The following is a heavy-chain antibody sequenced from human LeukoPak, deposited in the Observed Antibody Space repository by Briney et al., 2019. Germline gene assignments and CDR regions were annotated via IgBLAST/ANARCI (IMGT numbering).Heavy chain of an antibody. V-gene: IGHV1-2*02. Sequence: ASVKVSCKASGYTFTGYYMQWVRQAPGQGLEWVGWIEPNSGGTNSAQKFQGRVTMTRDTSISTAYMELRRLRSDDTAVYYCARVPHGYCSGGTCYDYWGQGTLVTVSS. CDR1: GYTFTGYY. CDR3: ARVPHGYCSGGTCYDY. D-gene: IGHD2-15*01. J-gene: IGHJ4*02. CDR2: IEPNSGGT.